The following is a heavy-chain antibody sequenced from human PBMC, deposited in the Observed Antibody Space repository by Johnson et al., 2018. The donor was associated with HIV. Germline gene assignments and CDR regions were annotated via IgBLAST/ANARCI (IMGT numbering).Heavy chain of an antibody. D-gene: IGHD3-10*02. V-gene: IGHV3-64*01. CDR1: GFSFSNYA. Sequence: EVQLVESGGGLVQPGGSLRLSCAASGFSFSNYAIHWVRQAPGKGLEYVSAISKNGDNTYYASSVEGRFTISRDNSKNTVYLQMGSLRSEDMAVYYCAIPYYYVSGAYHWGQGTMVTVSA. CDR3: AIPYYYVSGAYH. J-gene: IGHJ3*01. CDR2: ISKNGDNT.